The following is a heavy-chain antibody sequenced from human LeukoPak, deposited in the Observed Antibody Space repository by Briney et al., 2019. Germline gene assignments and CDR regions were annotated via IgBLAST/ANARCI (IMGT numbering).Heavy chain of an antibody. V-gene: IGHV4-39*01. CDR3: AEGIKDFWSGYSSVEGWFDP. Sequence: PSETLSLTCTVSGGSISSSSYYWGWIRQPPGKGLEWIGSIYYSGSTYYNPSLKSRVTISVDTSKNQFSLKLSSVTAADTAVYYCAEGIKDFWSGYSSVEGWFDPWGQGTLATVSS. CDR2: IYYSGST. J-gene: IGHJ5*02. CDR1: GGSISSSSYY. D-gene: IGHD3-3*01.